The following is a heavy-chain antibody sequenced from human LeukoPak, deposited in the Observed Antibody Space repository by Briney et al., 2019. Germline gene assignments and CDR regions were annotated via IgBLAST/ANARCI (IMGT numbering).Heavy chain of an antibody. Sequence: TLSLTCTVSGVFISSGGFYWSWIRQQPGKGLEWIGYIYYSGSTYYNPSLKSRVTLSVDTSKNQFSLKLSSVTAADTAVYYCARDRDYYGSGSRPYFDYWGQGTPVTVSS. CDR1: GVFISSGGFY. V-gene: IGHV4-31*03. CDR2: IYYSGST. J-gene: IGHJ4*02. CDR3: ARDRDYYGSGSRPYFDY. D-gene: IGHD3-10*01.